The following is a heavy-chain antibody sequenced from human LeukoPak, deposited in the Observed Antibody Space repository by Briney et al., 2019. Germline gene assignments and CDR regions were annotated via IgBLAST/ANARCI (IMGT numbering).Heavy chain of an antibody. Sequence: SGGSLRLSCAASGFTFSYYSINWVRQAPGKGLEWVSSVSSSGSTIYYADSVKGRFSMSRDNAKNSVYLQMTSLRDEDTAVYYCARGRGSSNYFDYWGQGNLVTVSS. J-gene: IGHJ4*02. CDR2: VSSSGSTI. CDR3: ARGRGSSNYFDY. V-gene: IGHV3-48*02. D-gene: IGHD6-13*01. CDR1: GFTFSYYS.